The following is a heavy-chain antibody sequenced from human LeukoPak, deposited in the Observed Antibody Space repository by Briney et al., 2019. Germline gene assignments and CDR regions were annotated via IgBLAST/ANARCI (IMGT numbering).Heavy chain of an antibody. Sequence: ASVKVSCKASGYSFTNYAINWVRQATGQGLEWVGWVNPNTGNTVYAPKFQGRVTMTSDTSISTAYMDLSSLRFEDTAVYYCARVAVPDFLYSEYMDFWAKGSTVTVSS. J-gene: IGHJ6*03. CDR2: VNPNTGNT. V-gene: IGHV1-8*01. CDR1: GYSFTNYA. CDR3: ARVAVPDFLYSEYMDF. D-gene: IGHD1-26*01.